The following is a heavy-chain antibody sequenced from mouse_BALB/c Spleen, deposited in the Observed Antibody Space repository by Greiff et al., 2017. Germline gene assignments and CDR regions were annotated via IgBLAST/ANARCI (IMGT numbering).Heavy chain of an antibody. D-gene: IGHD4-1*01. J-gene: IGHJ2*01. V-gene: IGHV1-7*01. CDR2: INPSTGYT. CDR1: GYTFTSYW. Sequence: VQLQQSGAELAKPGASVKMSCKASGYTFTSYWMHWVKQRPGQGLEWIGYINPSTGYTEYNQKFKDKATLTADKSSSTAYMQLSSLTSEDSAVYYCARRETGNDYWGRGTTLTVSS. CDR3: ARRETGNDY.